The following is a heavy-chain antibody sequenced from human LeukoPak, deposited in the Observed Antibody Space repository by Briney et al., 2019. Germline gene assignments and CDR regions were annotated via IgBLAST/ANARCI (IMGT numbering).Heavy chain of an antibody. CDR1: GGSIGSSYYY. D-gene: IGHD6-13*01. CDR3: ARSSSSSSYALGY. J-gene: IGHJ4*02. Sequence: SETLSLTCTVSGGSIGSSYYYWGWIRQPPGKGLEWIGSIYYSGSTYYNPSLKSRVTISVDASKNQFSLKLSSVTAADTAMYYCARSSSSSSYALGYWGQGTLVTVSS. V-gene: IGHV4-39*01. CDR2: IYYSGST.